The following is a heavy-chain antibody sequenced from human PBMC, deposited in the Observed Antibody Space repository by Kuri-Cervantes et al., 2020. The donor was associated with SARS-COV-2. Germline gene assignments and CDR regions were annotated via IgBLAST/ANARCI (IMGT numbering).Heavy chain of an antibody. CDR3: ARASVRGIIITYHSYGMDV. Sequence: ASVKVSCKASGYPFTNFGISWVRQAPGRGLEWMGWISTYSGDTIYPQKIQGRVTMTTDTSTSTAYMDLRGLRSDDTAVYYCARASVRGIIITYHSYGMDVWGQGTTVTVSS. CDR1: GYPFTNFG. CDR2: ISTYSGDT. V-gene: IGHV1-18*01. D-gene: IGHD3-10*01. J-gene: IGHJ6*02.